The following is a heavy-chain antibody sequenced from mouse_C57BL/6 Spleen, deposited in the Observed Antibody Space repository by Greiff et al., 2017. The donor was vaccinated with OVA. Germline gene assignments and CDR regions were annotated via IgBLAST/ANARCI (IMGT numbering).Heavy chain of an antibody. CDR1: GYSITSGYY. CDR2: ISYDGSN. V-gene: IGHV3-6*01. CDR3: ARVGGYYNFDY. J-gene: IGHJ2*01. D-gene: IGHD2-3*01. Sequence: ESGPGLVKPSQSLSLTCSVTGYSITSGYYWNWIRQFPGNKLEWMGYISYDGSNNYNPSLKNRISITRDTSKNQLFLKLNSVTTEDTATYYCARVGGYYNFDYWGQGTTLTVSS.